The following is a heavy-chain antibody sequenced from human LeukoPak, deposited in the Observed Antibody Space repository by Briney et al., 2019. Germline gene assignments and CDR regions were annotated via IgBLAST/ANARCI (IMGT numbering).Heavy chain of an antibody. J-gene: IGHJ5*02. CDR3: ARDSQWELWFDP. CDR1: GGSISSGGYY. CDR2: IYTSGST. Sequence: PSETLSLTCTVSGGSISSGGYYWSWIRQHPGKGLEWIGRIYTSGSTNHNPSLKSRVTMSVDTSKNQFSLKLSSVTAADTAVYYCARDSQWELWFDPWGQGTLVTVSS. V-gene: IGHV4-61*02. D-gene: IGHD1-26*01.